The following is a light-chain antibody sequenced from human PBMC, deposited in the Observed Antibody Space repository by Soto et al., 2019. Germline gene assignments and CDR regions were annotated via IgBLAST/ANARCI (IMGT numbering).Light chain of an antibody. V-gene: IGKV3-15*01. CDR2: GAS. J-gene: IGKJ1*01. CDR3: QQYNVWPGWT. CDR1: QSISSN. Sequence: EIVMTQSPATLSVSPGERATLSCRSSQSISSNLAWYQQKPGQAPRLLVYGASTRATSFPARFSGSGSGTEFTLTISSLQSEDFAVYYCQQYNVWPGWTFGQGTKVDIK.